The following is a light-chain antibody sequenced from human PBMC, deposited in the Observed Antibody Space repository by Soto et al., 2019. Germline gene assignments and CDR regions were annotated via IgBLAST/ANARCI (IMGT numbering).Light chain of an antibody. J-gene: IGKJ5*01. Sequence: DILMTQSPLSLPVTPGEPASISCRSSQSLLHSNGNNYLDWYLQKPGQSPQLLIYEVSTRVSGVPDRFSGSGSGTDFTLEISRVETDDVGIYYCMQSTQLPPTFGQGTRLEIK. CDR3: MQSTQLPPT. V-gene: IGKV2D-29*02. CDR1: QSLLHSNGNNY. CDR2: EVS.